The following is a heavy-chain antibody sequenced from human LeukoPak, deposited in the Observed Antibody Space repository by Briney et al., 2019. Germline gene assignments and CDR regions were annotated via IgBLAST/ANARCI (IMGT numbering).Heavy chain of an antibody. J-gene: IGHJ3*02. Sequence: SETLSLTCTVSGGSISSYYWSWIRQPPGKGLEWIGYIYYSGSTNYNPSLKSRVTISVDTSKNQFSLKLSSVTAADTAVYYCARYYYDSSGCSDAFDIWGQGTMVTVSS. D-gene: IGHD3-22*01. CDR2: IYYSGST. CDR1: GGSISSYY. CDR3: ARYYYDSSGCSDAFDI. V-gene: IGHV4-59*08.